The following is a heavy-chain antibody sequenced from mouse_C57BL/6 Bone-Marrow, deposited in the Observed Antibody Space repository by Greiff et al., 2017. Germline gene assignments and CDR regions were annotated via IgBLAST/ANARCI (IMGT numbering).Heavy chain of an antibody. CDR3: ARDFTTVVHWYFDV. CDR1: GYSITSGYD. D-gene: IGHD1-1*01. CDR2: ISYSGST. V-gene: IGHV3-1*01. J-gene: IGHJ1*03. Sequence: EVKLMESGPGMVKPSQSLSLTCTVTGYSITSGYDWHWIRHFPGNKLEWMGYISYSGSTNYNPSLKSRISITHDTSKNHFFLKLNSVTTEDTATYYCARDFTTVVHWYFDVWGTGTTVTVSS.